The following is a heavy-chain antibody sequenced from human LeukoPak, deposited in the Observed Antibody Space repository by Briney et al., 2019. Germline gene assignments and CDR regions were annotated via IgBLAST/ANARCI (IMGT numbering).Heavy chain of an antibody. CDR2: ISGSDGIT. CDR3: AKVPRKYGDNELPYGMDV. D-gene: IGHD2-21*02. V-gene: IGHV3-23*01. CDR1: GFMVSSYA. J-gene: IGHJ6*02. Sequence: PGGSLTLSCAASGFMVSSYAMNWVRQAAGKWLECVPGISGSDGITNYVDSVRGRFTIFRDNSTSTLYLQMNSLRIEDTAVYYCAKVPRKYGDNELPYGMDVWGQGTTVTVSS.